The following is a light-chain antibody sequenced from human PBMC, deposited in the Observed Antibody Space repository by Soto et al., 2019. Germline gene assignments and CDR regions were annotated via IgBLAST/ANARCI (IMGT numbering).Light chain of an antibody. V-gene: IGKV3-20*01. J-gene: IGKJ5*01. CDR3: QQYGSSPIT. Sequence: EIVMTQSPATLSVSPGERATIFCRASQSVSSNLAWYQQKPGQAPRLLMYGVSTGATGIPDRFSGSGSGTDFTLTISRLEPEEFAGYYCQQYGSSPITFGQGTRL. CDR2: GVS. CDR1: QSVSSN.